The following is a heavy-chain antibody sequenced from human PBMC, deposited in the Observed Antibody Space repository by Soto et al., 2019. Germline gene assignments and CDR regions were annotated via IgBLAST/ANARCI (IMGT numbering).Heavy chain of an antibody. CDR2: IKRKTDGGTT. Sequence: GGSPRLSCAASGFTFSNAWMSWVRQAPGKGLEWVGRIKRKTDGGTTDYAAPVKGRFTISRDDSINTLYLQMNSLKPEDTAVYYCSTEPTTTTFDFWGQGTLVTVSS. V-gene: IGHV3-15*01. D-gene: IGHD1-1*01. J-gene: IGHJ4*02. CDR3: STEPTTTTFDF. CDR1: GFTFSNAW.